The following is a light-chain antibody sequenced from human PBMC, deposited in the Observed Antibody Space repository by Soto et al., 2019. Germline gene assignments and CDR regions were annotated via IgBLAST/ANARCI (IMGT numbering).Light chain of an antibody. CDR1: SSHSSYT. Sequence: QLVLTQSPSASASLGASVKLTCTLSSSHSSYTIAWHQQQPEKGPRYLMKVNGDGSHSKGDGVPDRFSGSSSGAERYLIISSLQSEDEADYYCQTWGTGTVVFGGGTK. J-gene: IGLJ2*01. V-gene: IGLV4-69*01. CDR2: VNGDGSH. CDR3: QTWGTGTVV.